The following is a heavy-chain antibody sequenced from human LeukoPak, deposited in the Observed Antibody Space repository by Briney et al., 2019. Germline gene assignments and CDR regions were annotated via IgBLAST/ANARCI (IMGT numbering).Heavy chain of an antibody. Sequence: PSETLSLTCAVYGGSFSGYYWSWIRQPPGKGLEWIGEINHSGSTNYNPSLKSRVTISVDTSKNQFSLKLSSVTAADTAVYYCARAYYDFWSGYSNWGQGTVVTVSS. CDR1: GGSFSGYY. J-gene: IGHJ4*02. D-gene: IGHD3-3*01. V-gene: IGHV4-34*01. CDR2: INHSGST. CDR3: ARAYYDFWSGYSN.